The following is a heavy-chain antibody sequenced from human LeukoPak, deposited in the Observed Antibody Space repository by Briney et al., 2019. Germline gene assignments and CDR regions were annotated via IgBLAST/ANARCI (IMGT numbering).Heavy chain of an antibody. CDR3: ARDNSVGDIAWWFDP. D-gene: IGHD3-10*01. J-gene: IGHJ5*02. CDR1: GYTFINNW. Sequence: ASVKVSCKASGYTFINNWMHWVRQAPGQGLEWVGLINPTGTTALYAQKFQGRVTLTRDMSTSTDYMELRSLKSEDTAVYYCARDNSVGDIAWWFDPWGQGTLVTVSS. V-gene: IGHV1-46*01. CDR2: INPTGTTA.